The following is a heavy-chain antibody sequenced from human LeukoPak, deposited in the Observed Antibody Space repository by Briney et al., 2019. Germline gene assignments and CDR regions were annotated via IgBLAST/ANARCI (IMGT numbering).Heavy chain of an antibody. CDR3: ARGGIAALNWFDP. CDR2: IIPIFGTA. CDR1: GGTFSSYA. J-gene: IGHJ5*02. Sequence: SVKVSCKASGGTFSSYAISWVRQAPGQGLEWMGGIIPIFGTANYAQKFQGRATITTDESTSTAYMELSSLRSEDTAVYYCARGGIAALNWFDPWGQGTLVTVSS. V-gene: IGHV1-69*05. D-gene: IGHD6-13*01.